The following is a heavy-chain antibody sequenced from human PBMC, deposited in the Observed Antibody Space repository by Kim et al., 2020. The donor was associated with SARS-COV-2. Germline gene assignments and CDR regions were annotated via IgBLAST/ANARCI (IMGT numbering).Heavy chain of an antibody. CDR3: VRDSSGWYPLFDN. D-gene: IGHD6-19*01. CDR1: GYTFTNYG. Sequence: ASVKVSCKTSGYTFTNYGLSWVRQAPGQGLEWMGWISGYNGNANYAKNLQGRVTMTTDTATTTAYMELRSLRSDDTAKYYCVRDSSGWYPLFDNWGQGTLVIVSS. CDR2: ISGYNGNA. V-gene: IGHV1-18*01. J-gene: IGHJ4*02.